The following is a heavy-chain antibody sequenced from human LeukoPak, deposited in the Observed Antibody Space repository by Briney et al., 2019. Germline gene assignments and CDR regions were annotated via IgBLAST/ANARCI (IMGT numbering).Heavy chain of an antibody. J-gene: IGHJ4*02. CDR3: ARAATLPSREGGSLRYYFDY. D-gene: IGHD1-26*01. CDR1: GFMFSSYW. Sequence: GGSLRLSCAASGFMFSSYWMTWVRQAPGKGLEWVANIRQDGGEAYYVDSVKGRFTVSRDNAKNSLYLQMNSLRAEDTAVYYCARAATLPSREGGSLRYYFDYWGQGTLVTVSS. CDR2: IRQDGGEA. V-gene: IGHV3-7*01.